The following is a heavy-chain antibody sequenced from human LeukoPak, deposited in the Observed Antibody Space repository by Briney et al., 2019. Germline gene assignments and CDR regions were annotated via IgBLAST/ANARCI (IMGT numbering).Heavy chain of an antibody. J-gene: IGHJ2*01. CDR1: GFTLTTYA. CDR2: ISGSGGST. V-gene: IGHV3-23*01. CDR3: ATAFYFDSSGPCWYFDL. D-gene: IGHD3-22*01. Sequence: GGSLTLSCAASGFTLTTYAMNWVRQAPGKGLEWVSVISGSGGSTYYADSVKGRFTISRDNSKNTLYLEVNSLRAEDTAVYYCATAFYFDSSGPCWYFDLWGRVTPATFSS.